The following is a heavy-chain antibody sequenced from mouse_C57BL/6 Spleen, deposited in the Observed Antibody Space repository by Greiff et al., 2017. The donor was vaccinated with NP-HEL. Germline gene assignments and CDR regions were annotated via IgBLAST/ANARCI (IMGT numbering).Heavy chain of an antibody. Sequence: EVMLVESGGDLVKPGGSLKLSCAASGFTFSSYGMSWVRQTPDKRLEWVATISSGGSYTYYPDSVKGRFTISRDNAKNTLYLQMSSLKSEDTAMYYCARREGGYYDFAYWGQGTLVTVSA. D-gene: IGHD2-3*01. V-gene: IGHV5-6*02. CDR1: GFTFSSYG. J-gene: IGHJ3*01. CDR2: ISSGGSYT. CDR3: ARREGGYYDFAY.